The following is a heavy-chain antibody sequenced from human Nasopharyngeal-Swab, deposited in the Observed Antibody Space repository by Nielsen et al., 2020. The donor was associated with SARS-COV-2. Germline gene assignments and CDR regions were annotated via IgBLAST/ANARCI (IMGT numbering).Heavy chain of an antibody. D-gene: IGHD2-15*01. J-gene: IGHJ4*02. Sequence: GESLKISCAASGFTFSSYDMHWVRQAPGKGLEWVAVVSHDGSNKYYADSVKGRFTISRDNSKNTLFLQMSSLRGEDTAVYYCVHCSGGSCYSGFDHWGQGTLVTVFS. CDR2: VSHDGSNK. CDR1: GFTFSSYD. CDR3: VHCSGGSCYSGFDH. V-gene: IGHV3-30*03.